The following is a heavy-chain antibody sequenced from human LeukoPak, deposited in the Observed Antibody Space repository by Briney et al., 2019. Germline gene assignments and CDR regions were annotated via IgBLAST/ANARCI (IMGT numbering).Heavy chain of an antibody. CDR3: ARVLTVTYYYYYYMDV. D-gene: IGHD4-11*01. J-gene: IGHJ6*03. Sequence: GESLKISCKGSGYSFTSYWIGWVRQIPGKGLEWMGIIYPGDSDTRYSPSFQGQVTISADKSISTAYLQWSSLKASDTAMYYCARVLTVTYYYYYYMDVWGKGTTVTVSS. V-gene: IGHV5-51*01. CDR2: IYPGDSDT. CDR1: GYSFTSYW.